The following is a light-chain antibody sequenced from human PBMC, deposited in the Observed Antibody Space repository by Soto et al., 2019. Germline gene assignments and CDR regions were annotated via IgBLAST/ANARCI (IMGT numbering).Light chain of an antibody. CDR3: QQLNSYPLT. CDR1: QGIANY. J-gene: IGKJ4*01. Sequence: DIQLTQSPSFLSASVGDGVPITCRASQGIANYFAWYQQKPGKAPKLLIYAASTLQSGVPSRFSGSGSGTDATLTISSLQPEDVATYYCQQLNSYPLTFGGGTKVDIK. CDR2: AAS. V-gene: IGKV1-9*01.